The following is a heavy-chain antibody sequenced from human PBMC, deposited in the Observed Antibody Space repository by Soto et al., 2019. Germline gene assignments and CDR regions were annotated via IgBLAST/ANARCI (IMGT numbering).Heavy chain of an antibody. D-gene: IGHD3-22*01. CDR3: ARGLSSFYDSSGYPHYFDY. CDR2: IYYSGST. CDR1: GGSISSYY. V-gene: IGHV4-59*01. Sequence: SETLSLTCTVSGGSISSYYWSWIRQPPGKGLEWIGYIYYSGSTNYNPSLKSRVTISVDRSRNQFSLKLSSVTAADTAVYYCARGLSSFYDSSGYPHYFDYWGQGTLVTAPQ. J-gene: IGHJ4*02.